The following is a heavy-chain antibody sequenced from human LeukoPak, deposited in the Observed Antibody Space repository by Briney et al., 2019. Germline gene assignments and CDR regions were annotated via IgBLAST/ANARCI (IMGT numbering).Heavy chain of an antibody. Sequence: PSETLSLTCAVYGGSFSGYYWSWIRQPPGKGLEWIGEINHSGSTNYNPSLKSRVTISVDTSKNQFSLKLSSVTAADTAVYYCARGKAWVPAANGGGHYYYYYGMGVWGQGTTVTVSS. J-gene: IGHJ6*02. CDR2: INHSGST. D-gene: IGHD2-2*01. CDR1: GGSFSGYY. V-gene: IGHV4-34*01. CDR3: ARGKAWVPAANGGGHYYYYYGMGV.